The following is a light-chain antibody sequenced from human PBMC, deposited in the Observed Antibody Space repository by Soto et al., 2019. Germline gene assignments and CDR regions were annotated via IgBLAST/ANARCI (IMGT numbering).Light chain of an antibody. CDR3: QQCNNWPRT. J-gene: IGKJ2*01. CDR1: QSVSSY. CDR2: GAS. Sequence: EIVMTHSPATLSVSPGERATLSCRASQSVSSYLAWYQQKPGQAPRLLIYGASSRATGIPARFSGSGSGTEFTLTIGSLQSDDFAVYYCQQCNNWPRTFGQGTKVDIK. V-gene: IGKV3-15*01.